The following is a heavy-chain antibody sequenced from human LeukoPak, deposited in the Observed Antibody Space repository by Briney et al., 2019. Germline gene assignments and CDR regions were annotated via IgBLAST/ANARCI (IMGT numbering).Heavy chain of an antibody. V-gene: IGHV3-48*03. CDR1: GFTFSSYE. Sequence: PGGSLRLSCAASGFTFSSYEMNWVRQAPGKGLEWVSYISSSGSTIYYADSVKGRFTISRDNAKNSLYLQMNSLRAEDTALYYCAKDINWASFESWGQGTLVTVSS. CDR3: AKDINWASFES. D-gene: IGHD7-27*01. CDR2: ISSSGSTI. J-gene: IGHJ4*02.